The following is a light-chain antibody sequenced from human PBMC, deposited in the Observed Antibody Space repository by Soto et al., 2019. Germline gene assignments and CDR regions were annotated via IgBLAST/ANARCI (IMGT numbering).Light chain of an antibody. CDR2: DNS. Sequence: QSVLTQPPSVSGAPGQRVTISCTGNSSNIGAGYDVHWYQQLPGTAPKLLIYDNSHRPSGVPDRFSGSKSGTSASLAITGLQAEDEADYYCQSYDSSLSPVVFGGGTQLTVL. J-gene: IGLJ2*01. CDR3: QSYDSSLSPVV. CDR1: SSNIGAGYD. V-gene: IGLV1-40*01.